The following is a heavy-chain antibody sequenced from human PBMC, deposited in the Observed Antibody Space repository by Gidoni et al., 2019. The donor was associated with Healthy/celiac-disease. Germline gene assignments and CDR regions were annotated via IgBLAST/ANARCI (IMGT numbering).Heavy chain of an antibody. D-gene: IGHD2-15*01. CDR2: IYHSGST. Sequence: QVQLQETGPGLGKPSGTLCLTCAVSGGSISSSNWWRRVRQPPGKGMEWIGEIYHSGSTNYNPSLKSRVTISVDKSKNQFSLKLSSVTAADTAVDYCARDGRYCSGGSCITWGQGTLVTVSS. V-gene: IGHV4-4*02. CDR1: GGSISSSNW. J-gene: IGHJ5*02. CDR3: ARDGRYCSGGSCIT.